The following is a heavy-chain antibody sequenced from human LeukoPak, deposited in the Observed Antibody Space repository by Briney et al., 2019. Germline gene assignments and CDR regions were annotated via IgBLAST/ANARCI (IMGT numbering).Heavy chain of an antibody. V-gene: IGHV4-39*01. CDR2: IYYSGTT. Sequence: SETLSLNCAVYGGSFSGYYWGWIRQPPGKGLEWIGSIYYSGTTYYNPSLKSRVTISVDTSKNQFSLKLSSVTAADTAVYYCARHAYSSSGRADYWGQGTLVTVSS. CDR3: ARHAYSSSGRADY. D-gene: IGHD6-6*01. J-gene: IGHJ4*02. CDR1: GGSFSGYY.